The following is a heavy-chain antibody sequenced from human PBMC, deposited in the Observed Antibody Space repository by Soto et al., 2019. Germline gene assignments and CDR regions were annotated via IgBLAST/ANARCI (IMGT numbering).Heavy chain of an antibody. CDR3: ARLGGYDYGWFDP. CDR1: GGSISSYY. D-gene: IGHD5-12*01. V-gene: IGHV4-59*01. CDR2: IYYSGST. Sequence: SETLSLTCTVSGGSISSYYWSWIRQPPGKGLEWIGYIYYSGSTNYNPSLKSRVTISVDTSKNQFSLKLSSVTAADTAVYYCARLGGYDYGWFDPWGQGTLVTVS. J-gene: IGHJ5*02.